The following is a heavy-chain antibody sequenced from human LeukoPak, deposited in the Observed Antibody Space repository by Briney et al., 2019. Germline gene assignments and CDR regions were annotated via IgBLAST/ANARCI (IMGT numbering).Heavy chain of an antibody. Sequence: PGGSLRLSYAASGFTFSSYWMHWVRQAPAKGLVWVSRINSDGSSTSYADSVKGRFTISRDNAKNTLYLQMNSLRAEDTAVYYCARDHMAVYYYYYMDVWGKGTTVTVSS. CDR2: INSDGSST. D-gene: IGHD5-24*01. CDR1: GFTFSSYW. CDR3: ARDHMAVYYYYYMDV. J-gene: IGHJ6*03. V-gene: IGHV3-74*01.